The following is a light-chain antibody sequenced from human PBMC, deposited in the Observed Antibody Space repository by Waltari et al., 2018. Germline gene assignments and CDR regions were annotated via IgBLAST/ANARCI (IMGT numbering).Light chain of an antibody. CDR3: HVWDSYSDHAV. J-gene: IGLJ7*01. CDR2: YDS. Sequence: SYVLTQPPSVSVAPGKTATITCGGNNIGSKSVHWYQQKPGQAPVLVMYYDSDRPSGTPGRFSGSNSGHTATLTISRVEAGDEADYYCHVWDSYSDHAVFGGGTQLTVL. V-gene: IGLV3-21*04. CDR1: NIGSKS.